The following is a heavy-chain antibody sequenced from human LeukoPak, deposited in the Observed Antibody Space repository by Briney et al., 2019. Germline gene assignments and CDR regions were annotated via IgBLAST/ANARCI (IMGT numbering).Heavy chain of an antibody. V-gene: IGHV3-74*01. CDR1: GFTFSSYW. CDR2: INSDGSST. D-gene: IGHD6-13*01. J-gene: IGHJ6*02. Sequence: GGSLRLSCAASGFTFSSYWMHWVRQAPGKGLVWVSRINSDGSSTSYADSMKGRFTISRDNAKNTLYLQMNSLRAEDTAVYYCARGRGSSWYGHYYYYGMDVWGQGTTVTASS. CDR3: ARGRGSSWYGHYYYYGMDV.